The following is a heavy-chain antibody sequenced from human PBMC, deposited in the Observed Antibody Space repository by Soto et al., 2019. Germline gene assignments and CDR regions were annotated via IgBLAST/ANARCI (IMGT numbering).Heavy chain of an antibody. V-gene: IGHV4-31*03. CDR1: GGSISSGGYY. J-gene: IGHJ4*02. D-gene: IGHD2-21*02. CDR3: ARERVGVVVTAVNWFGY. Sequence: SETLSLTCTVSGGSISSGGYYWSWIRQHPGKGLEWIGYIYYSGSTYYNPSLKSRVTISVDTSKNQFSLKLSSVTAADTAVYYCARERVGVVVTAVNWFGYWGQGTLVTVPS. CDR2: IYYSGST.